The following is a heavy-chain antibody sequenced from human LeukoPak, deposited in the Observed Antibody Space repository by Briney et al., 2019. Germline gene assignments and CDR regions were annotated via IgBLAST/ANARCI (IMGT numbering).Heavy chain of an antibody. V-gene: IGHV3-15*01. CDR3: TTGFPIAVAGTGFDY. CDR2: IKSKTDGGTT. CDR1: GFTFSNAW. D-gene: IGHD6-19*01. J-gene: IGHJ4*02. Sequence: PGGSLRLSCAASGFTFSNAWMSWVRQAPGKGLEWVGRIKSKTDGGTTDYAAPVKGRFTISRDDSKNTLYLQMNSLKTEDTAVYYCTTGFPIAVAGTGFDYWGQGTLVTVSS.